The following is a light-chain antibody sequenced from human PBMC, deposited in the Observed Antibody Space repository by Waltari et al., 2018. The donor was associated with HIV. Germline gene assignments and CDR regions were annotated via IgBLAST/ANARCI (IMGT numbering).Light chain of an antibody. CDR2: DNT. J-gene: IGLJ2*01. Sequence: QSVLTQPPSVSGAPGPRVAIACTVNSSNISAGYDVHWYHQLPGKATNLLISDNTNRPSGVPARLAGSKSGAPASLATTGRRAEEEADYYCQSYPASLTVSLIFGGGTRLTVL. CDR1: SSNISAGYD. V-gene: IGLV1-40*01. CDR3: QSYPASLTVSLI.